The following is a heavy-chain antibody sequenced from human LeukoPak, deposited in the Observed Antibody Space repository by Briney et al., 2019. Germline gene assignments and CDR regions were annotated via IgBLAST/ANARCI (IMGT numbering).Heavy chain of an antibody. CDR2: LYHSGST. CDR3: TSVYCSGDSCYHFDY. D-gene: IGHD2-15*01. J-gene: IGHJ4*02. V-gene: IGHV4-38-2*01. Sequence: PSETLSLTCAVSGYSISSGYYWGWIRQPPGKGLEGIGSLYHSGSTFYNSSLKSRVTMSVDTYKNQMSLKLRSVTAVDTAVYYCTSVYCSGDSCYHFDYWGQGPLVTVSS. CDR1: GYSISSGYY.